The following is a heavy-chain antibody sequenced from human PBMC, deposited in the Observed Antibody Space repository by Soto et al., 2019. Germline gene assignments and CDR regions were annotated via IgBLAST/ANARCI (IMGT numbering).Heavy chain of an antibody. J-gene: IGHJ6*02. CDR3: ARDRDYYYYGMDV. Sequence: GGSLRLSCAASGFTFSSYGMHWVRPSPGKGLEWVAVIWYDGSNKYYADSVKGRFTISRDNSKNTLYLQMNSLRAEDTAVYYCARDRDYYYYGMDVWGQGTTVTVSS. CDR2: IWYDGSNK. V-gene: IGHV3-33*01. CDR1: GFTFSSYG.